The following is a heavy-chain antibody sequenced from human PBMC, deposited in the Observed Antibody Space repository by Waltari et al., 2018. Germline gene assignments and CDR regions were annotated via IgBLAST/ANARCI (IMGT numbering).Heavy chain of an antibody. CDR2: ISGSGGST. CDR3: AKDLDYDSSGGCDY. J-gene: IGHJ4*02. D-gene: IGHD3-22*01. Sequence: EVQLLESGGGLVQPGGSLRLSCAASGFTFSSYAMSWVRQAPGKGLEGVSAISGSGGSTYYADSVKGRFTSSRDNSKNTLYLQMNSLRAEDTAVYYCAKDLDYDSSGGCDYWGQGTLVTVSS. CDR1: GFTFSSYA. V-gene: IGHV3-23*01.